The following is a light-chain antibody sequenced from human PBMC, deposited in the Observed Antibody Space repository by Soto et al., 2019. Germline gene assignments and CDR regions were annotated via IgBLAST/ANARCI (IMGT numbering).Light chain of an antibody. CDR2: GAS. V-gene: IGKV3-20*01. Sequence: ESVLTQSPGTLSLSPGERATLSCRASQSLSSSYLTCYQQKPGQAPRLLIYGASSRATGIPDRFSGSGSGTDFSLTISSLEPEDFAVYYCQQYGSSSYTFGQGTKLEIK. CDR3: QQYGSSSYT. J-gene: IGKJ2*01. CDR1: QSLSSSY.